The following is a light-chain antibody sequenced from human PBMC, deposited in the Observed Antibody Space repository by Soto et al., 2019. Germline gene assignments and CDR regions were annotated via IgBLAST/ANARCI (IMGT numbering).Light chain of an antibody. J-gene: IGKJ1*01. CDR3: NQALQTPQT. CDR2: LGS. Sequence: DIVMTQSPLSLPVTPGEPASISCRSSQSLLHSNGYNYLDWYLQKPGQSPQLLIYLGSNRASGVPDRCSGSGSGTDFTLKVSRVEAADVGVYYCNQALQTPQTFGQGTKVEIK. V-gene: IGKV2-28*01. CDR1: QSLLHSNGYNY.